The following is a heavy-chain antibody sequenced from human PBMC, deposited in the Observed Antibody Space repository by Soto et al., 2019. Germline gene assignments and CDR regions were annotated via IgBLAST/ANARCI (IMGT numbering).Heavy chain of an antibody. CDR1: GGSFSGYY. Sequence: SETLSLTCAVYGGSFSGYYWSWIRQPPGKGLEWIGEINHSGSTNYNPSLKSRVTISVDTSKNQFSLKLSSVTAADTAVHYCARSSRITIFVVVIEPYYYYYGMDVWGQGTTVTVSS. CDR2: INHSGST. V-gene: IGHV4-34*01. J-gene: IGHJ6*02. CDR3: ARSSRITIFVVVIEPYYYYYGMDV. D-gene: IGHD3-3*01.